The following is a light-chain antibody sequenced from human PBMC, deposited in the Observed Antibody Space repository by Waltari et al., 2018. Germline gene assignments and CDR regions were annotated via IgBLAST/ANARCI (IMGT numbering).Light chain of an antibody. CDR3: EQYNNWPPCT. CDR1: QYIGTN. Sequence: EIVMTQSPATLSVSPGERVTLSCRASQYIGTNLAWYQQKPGQAPRLLIYTASTRPTGIPARLSGSGSGTDFTLTISGLQSEDFAVYYCEQYNNWPPCTFGQGTRLEI. J-gene: IGKJ2*02. V-gene: IGKV3D-15*01. CDR2: TAS.